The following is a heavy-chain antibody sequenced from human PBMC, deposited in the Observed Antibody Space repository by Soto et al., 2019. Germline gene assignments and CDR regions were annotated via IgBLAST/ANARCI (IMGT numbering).Heavy chain of an antibody. CDR3: ARSILIAATCWFDP. CDR1: GGSISSYY. J-gene: IGHJ5*02. V-gene: IGHV4-59*08. Sequence: SETLSLTCTVSGGSISSYYWSWIRQPPGKGLEWIGYIYYSGSTNYNPSLKSRFTISVDTSKNQFSLKLSSVAAADTAVYYCARSILIAATCWFDPWGQGTLVTVSS. CDR2: IYYSGST. D-gene: IGHD2-15*01.